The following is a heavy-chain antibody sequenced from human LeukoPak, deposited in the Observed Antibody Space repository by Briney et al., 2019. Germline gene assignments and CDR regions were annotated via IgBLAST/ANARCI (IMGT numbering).Heavy chain of an antibody. D-gene: IGHD5-12*01. CDR1: GFTFSNAW. V-gene: IGHV3-23*01. CDR3: ARTTDSGYAVDY. CDR2: LSGSDGRT. Sequence: QSGGSLTLSCAASGFTFSNAWMSWVRQAPGKGLEWVSALSGSDGRTFYADSVKGRFTISRDNSKNVLYLQMNSLRAEDTAVYYCARTTDSGYAVDYWGQGTQVTVSS. J-gene: IGHJ4*02.